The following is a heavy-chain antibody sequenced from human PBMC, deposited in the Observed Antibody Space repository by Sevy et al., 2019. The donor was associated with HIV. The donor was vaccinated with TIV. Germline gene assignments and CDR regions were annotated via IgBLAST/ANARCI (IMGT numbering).Heavy chain of an antibody. CDR1: GFTFTTYW. Sequence: GSLRLSCATSGFTFTTYWMHWVRQSPGKGLVWVSRINSDGSITDYADSVKGRFTMSRDNAKNTLYLRMNSLRAEDTAVYYCARDQFSYFDYWGQGTLVTVSS. CDR3: ARDQFSYFDY. V-gene: IGHV3-74*01. CDR2: INSDGSIT. J-gene: IGHJ4*02. D-gene: IGHD3-3*01.